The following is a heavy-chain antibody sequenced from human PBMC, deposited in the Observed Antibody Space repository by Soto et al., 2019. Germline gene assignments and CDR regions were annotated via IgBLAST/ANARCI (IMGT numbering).Heavy chain of an antibody. CDR2: MNPNSGNT. D-gene: IGHD3-3*01. V-gene: IGHV1-8*01. J-gene: IGHJ6*02. CDR1: GYTFTSYD. CDR3: ARPRSGSYYYGMDV. Sequence: QVQLVQSGAEVKKPGASVKVSCKASGYTFTSYDINWVRQATGQGLEWMGWMNPNSGNTGYAQKFQGRVTMTRNTSIITAYMELSSLRSEDTAVEYWARPRSGSYYYGMDVWGQGTAVTVSS.